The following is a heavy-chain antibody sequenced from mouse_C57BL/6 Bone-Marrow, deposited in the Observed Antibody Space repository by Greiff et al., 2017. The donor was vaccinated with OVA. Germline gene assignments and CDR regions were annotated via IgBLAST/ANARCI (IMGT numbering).Heavy chain of an antibody. CDR3: ARDDGYPYYAMDY. CDR1: GFTFSDYY. CDR2: ISNGGGST. J-gene: IGHJ4*01. D-gene: IGHD2-3*01. Sequence: EVNLVESGGGLVQPGGSLKLSCAASGFTFSDYYMYWVRQTPEKRLEWVAYISNGGGSTYYPDTVKGRFTISRDNAKNTLYLQMSRLKSEDTAMYYCARDDGYPYYAMDYWGQGTSVTVSS. V-gene: IGHV5-12*01.